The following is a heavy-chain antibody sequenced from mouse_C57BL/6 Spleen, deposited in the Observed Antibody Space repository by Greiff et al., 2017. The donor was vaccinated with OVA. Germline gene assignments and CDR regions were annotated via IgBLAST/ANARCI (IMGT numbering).Heavy chain of an antibody. D-gene: IGHD1-1*01. V-gene: IGHV3-3*01. CDR3: ARYYGSSYWYFDV. CDR2: TFYSGIT. J-gene: IGHJ1*03. CDR1: GFSINSDCY. Sequence: EVQLVESGPSLVRPSQTLSLTCTVTGFSINSDCYWIWIRQFPGNKLEYIGYTFYSGITYYNPSLESRTYITRDTSKNQFSLKLSSVTTADTATYYCARYYGSSYWYFDVWGTGTTVTVSS.